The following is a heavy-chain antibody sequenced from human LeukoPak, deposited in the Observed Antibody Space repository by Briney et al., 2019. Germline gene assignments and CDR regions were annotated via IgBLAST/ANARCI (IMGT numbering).Heavy chain of an antibody. D-gene: IGHD5-18*01. J-gene: IGHJ4*02. CDR3: ARDPRGSGYSYGYSDY. Sequence: ASVKVSCKASGYTFTGYHMHWVRQAPGQGLEWMGIINPSGGSTSYAQKFQGRVTMTRDTSTSTIYMELSSLRSEDTAVYYCARDPRGSGYSYGYSDYWGQGTLVTVSS. CDR1: GYTFTGYH. V-gene: IGHV1-46*01. CDR2: INPSGGST.